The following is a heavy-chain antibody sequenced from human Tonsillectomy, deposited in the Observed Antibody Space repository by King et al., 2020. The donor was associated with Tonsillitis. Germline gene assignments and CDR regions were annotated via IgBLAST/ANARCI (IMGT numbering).Heavy chain of an antibody. V-gene: IGHV3-73*02. D-gene: IGHD7-27*01. CDR3: TRTGVLAAFDI. J-gene: IGHJ3*02. CDR2: IRNKANNSAT. Sequence: VQLVESGGGLVQPGGSLKLSCAASGVAFSGSAMHWVRQASGKGLEWVARIRNKANNSATAYGGSMKGRLTISRDDSKNTAYLQMNSLTTEDTAVYYCTRTGVLAAFDIWGQGTMVTVSS. CDR1: GVAFSGSA.